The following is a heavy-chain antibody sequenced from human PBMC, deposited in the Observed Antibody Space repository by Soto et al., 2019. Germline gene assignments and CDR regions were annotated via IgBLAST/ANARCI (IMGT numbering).Heavy chain of an antibody. CDR2: LKQDGSEK. CDR3: ARDTVGFALEGNDFWSGLGAFDI. J-gene: IGHJ3*02. CDR1: GFTFSSYW. D-gene: IGHD3-3*01. V-gene: IGHV3-7*01. Sequence: EVQLVESGGGLVQPGGSLRLSCAASGFTFSSYWMSWVRQAPGKGLEWVANLKQDGSEKYYVDSVKGRFTISRDNAKNSLYLQMNSLRAEDTAVYYCARDTVGFALEGNDFWSGLGAFDIWGQGTMVTVSS.